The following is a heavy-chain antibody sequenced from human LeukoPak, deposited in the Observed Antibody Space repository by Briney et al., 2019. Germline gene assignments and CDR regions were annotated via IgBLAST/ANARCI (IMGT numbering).Heavy chain of an antibody. D-gene: IGHD3-10*01. CDR2: INPDGSTT. V-gene: IGHV3-74*01. CDR3: ARVLLGSWDWFDP. CDR1: GFTFDDYA. J-gene: IGHJ5*02. Sequence: PGRSLRLSCAASGFTFDDYAMHWVRQAPGMGLVWVSRINPDGSTTNYADSVKGRFTISRDNAKNTLYLQMNSLRAEDTAVYYCARVLLGSWDWFDPWGQGTLVTVSS.